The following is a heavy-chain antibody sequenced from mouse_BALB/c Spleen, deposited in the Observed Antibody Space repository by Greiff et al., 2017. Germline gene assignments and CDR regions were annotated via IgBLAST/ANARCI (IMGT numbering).Heavy chain of an antibody. CDR2: ISTYYGDA. CDR3: ARAYMMTTAFYAMDY. D-gene: IGHD2-4*01. Sequence: QVQLKASGAELVRPGVSVKISCKGSGYTFTDYAMHWVKQSHAKSLEWIGVISTYYGDASYNQKFKVKATMTVDKSSSTACMELARLTSEDSAIYYCARAYMMTTAFYAMDYWGQGTSVPVS. CDR1: GYTFTDYA. V-gene: IGHV1S137*01. J-gene: IGHJ4*01.